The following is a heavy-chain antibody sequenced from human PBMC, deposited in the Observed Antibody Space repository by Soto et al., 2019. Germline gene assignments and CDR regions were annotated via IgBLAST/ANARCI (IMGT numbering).Heavy chain of an antibody. CDR2: IKPDGSEN. J-gene: IGHJ5*02. CDR1: GFSFGNYW. V-gene: IGHV3-7*05. Sequence: PGGSLRLSCAASGFSFGNYWMSWFRQAPGKSLEWLADIKPDGSENRSVASVKGRFTISRDNAENSLILQMNSLRVEDTAIYYCARKRGAFGGSRDLWGQGTVVTVSS. D-gene: IGHD3-16*01. CDR3: ARKRGAFGGSRDL.